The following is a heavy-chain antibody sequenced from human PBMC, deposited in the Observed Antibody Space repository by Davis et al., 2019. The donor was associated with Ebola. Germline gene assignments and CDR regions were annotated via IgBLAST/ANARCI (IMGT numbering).Heavy chain of an antibody. J-gene: IGHJ6*02. D-gene: IGHD6-19*01. CDR3: AREVSEWLVPLGGMDV. Sequence: GGSLRLSCAASGFTFSSYSMNWVRQAPGKGLEWVSSISSSSSYIYYADSVKGRFTISRDNAKNSLYLQMNSPRAEDTAVYYCAREVSEWLVPLGGMDVWGQGTTVTVSS. CDR2: ISSSSSYI. CDR1: GFTFSSYS. V-gene: IGHV3-21*01.